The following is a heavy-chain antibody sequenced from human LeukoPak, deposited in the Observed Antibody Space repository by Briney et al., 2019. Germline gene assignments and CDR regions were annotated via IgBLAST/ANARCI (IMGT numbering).Heavy chain of an antibody. J-gene: IGHJ6*03. Sequence: SETLSLTCTVSGGSISSHYWNWIRQPPGKGLEWIGYIYYSGSTNYNPSLKSRVTISVDTSKNQFSLKLSSVTAADTAVYYCARVQPPSYSSSWSNYYYYYMDVWGKGTTVTISS. CDR2: IYYSGST. D-gene: IGHD6-13*01. CDR3: ARVQPPSYSSSWSNYYYYYMDV. CDR1: GGSISSHY. V-gene: IGHV4-59*11.